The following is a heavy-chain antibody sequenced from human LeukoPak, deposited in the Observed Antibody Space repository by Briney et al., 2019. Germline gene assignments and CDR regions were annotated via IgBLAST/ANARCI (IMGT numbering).Heavy chain of an antibody. CDR2: IIPILGIA. CDR1: GGTFSSYA. V-gene: IGHV1-69*04. Sequence: ASVKVSCKASGGTFSSYAISWVRQAPGQGLEWMGRIIPILGIANCAQKFQGRVTITADKSTSTAYMELSSLRSDDTAVYYCARTRPTAEGWGFDYWGQGTPVIVSS. D-gene: IGHD4-17*01. CDR3: ARTRPTAEGWGFDY. J-gene: IGHJ4*02.